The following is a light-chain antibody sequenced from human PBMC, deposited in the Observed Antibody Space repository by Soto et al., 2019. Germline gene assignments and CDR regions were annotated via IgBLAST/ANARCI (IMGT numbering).Light chain of an antibody. CDR1: RGSIASNY. J-gene: IGLJ1*01. CDR3: QSYYGSILYV. CDR2: EDN. V-gene: IGLV6-57*03. Sequence: NFMLTQPHSVSESPGKTISISCTRSRGSIASNYVQWYQQRPGSAPIIVIYEDNQRPSGVPDRFSGSIDSSSNSASLTISGLKTEDEAEYYCQSYYGSILYVFGTGTKLTVL.